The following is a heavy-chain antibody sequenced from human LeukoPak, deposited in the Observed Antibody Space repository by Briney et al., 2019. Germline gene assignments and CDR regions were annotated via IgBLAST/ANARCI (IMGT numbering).Heavy chain of an antibody. J-gene: IGHJ4*02. D-gene: IGHD1-26*01. Sequence: SETLSFTCTVSGASISSYYWSWIRQPPGKGLEWIGEINRGGDTNYNPSLKSRVTISVDTSKTQVSLKLSSVTAADTAVYYCARGVGSGSYFFNWGQGTLVTVSS. CDR3: ARGVGSGSYFFN. V-gene: IGHV4-34*01. CDR1: GASISSYY. CDR2: INRGGDT.